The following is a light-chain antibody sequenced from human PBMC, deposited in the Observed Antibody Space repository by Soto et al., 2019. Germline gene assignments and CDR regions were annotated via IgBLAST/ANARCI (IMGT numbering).Light chain of an antibody. Sequence: QSALTQPASVSGSPGQSITISCAGTSSDVGGYNYVSWYQHHPGKAPKLMIYDVSNRPSGVSNRFSGSKSGNTASLTISGLQAEDEADYYCSSYTSSNTGVFGGGTTLPVL. CDR1: SSDVGGYNY. J-gene: IGLJ3*02. CDR2: DVS. CDR3: SSYTSSNTGV. V-gene: IGLV2-14*03.